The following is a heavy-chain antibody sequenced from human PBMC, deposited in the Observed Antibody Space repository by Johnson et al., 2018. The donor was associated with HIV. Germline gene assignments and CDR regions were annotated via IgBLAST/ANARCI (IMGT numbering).Heavy chain of an antibody. CDR3: ARDPPSYCSGSYFRAFDI. D-gene: IGHD3-10*01. CDR2: IRYDGSNK. J-gene: IGHJ3*02. CDR1: GFTFSSYG. V-gene: IGHV3-30*02. Sequence: VQLVESGGGVVQPGGSLRLSCAASGFTFSSYGMHWVRQAPGKGLEWVAFIRYDGSNKYYADSVKGRFAISRDNSKNTLYLQMNSLRAEETAVYYCARDPPSYCSGSYFRAFDIWGQGTMVTVSS.